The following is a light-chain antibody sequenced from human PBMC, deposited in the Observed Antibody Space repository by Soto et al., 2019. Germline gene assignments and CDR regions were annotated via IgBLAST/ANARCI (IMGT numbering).Light chain of an antibody. V-gene: IGKV1-9*01. Sequence: IQLTQSPSSLSASVGDSVTITCRASKAIGSSFAWYQQKPGKVPKVLIYGASTLHSGVPSRFSGGGSGTDFTLTISSLQPEDFATYYCQQVNVYPSTFGGGTKVDNK. CDR1: KAIGSS. CDR2: GAS. CDR3: QQVNVYPST. J-gene: IGKJ4*01.